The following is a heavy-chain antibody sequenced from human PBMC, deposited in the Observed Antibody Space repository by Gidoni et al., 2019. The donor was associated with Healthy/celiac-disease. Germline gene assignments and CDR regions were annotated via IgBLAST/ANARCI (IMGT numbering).Heavy chain of an antibody. CDR2: ISSSSSYI. CDR1: GFTFSSYS. V-gene: IGHV3-21*01. D-gene: IGHD3-22*01. Sequence: EVQLVESGGGLVKPGGSLRLSCAASGFTFSSYSMNWVRQAPGKGLEWVSSISSSSSYIDYADSVKGRFTISRDNAKNSLYLQMNSLRAEDTAVYYCARDDSSGYYVYWGQGTLVTVSS. CDR3: ARDDSSGYYVY. J-gene: IGHJ4*02.